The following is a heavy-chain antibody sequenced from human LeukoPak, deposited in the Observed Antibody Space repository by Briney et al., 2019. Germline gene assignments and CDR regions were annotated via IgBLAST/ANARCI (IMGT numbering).Heavy chain of an antibody. CDR1: GFTFSTYA. CDR2: ISTDGVGT. CDR3: ARYGSGSCYDY. Sequence: GGSLRLSCAASGFTFSTYAMHWVRQAPGKGLEYVSAISTDGVGTYYANSVKGRFTISRDNSKNTLYLQMGSLRVEGMAVYYCARYGSGSCYDYWGQGTLVTVSS. J-gene: IGHJ4*02. V-gene: IGHV3-64*01. D-gene: IGHD3-10*01.